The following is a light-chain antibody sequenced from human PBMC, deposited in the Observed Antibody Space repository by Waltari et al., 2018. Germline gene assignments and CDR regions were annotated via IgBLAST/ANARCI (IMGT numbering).Light chain of an antibody. V-gene: IGLV2-23*01. CDR1: SSDVGSNNL. Sequence: QSALTQPASVPGSPGQTITIYCTGTSSDVGSNNLVSWYQQRPGKAPKLMIYEATKRPTGVSDRFSGSRSGNTASLTISGLQAEDEADYYCCSYAGDRVFGSGTKVTVL. J-gene: IGLJ1*01. CDR2: EAT. CDR3: CSYAGDRV.